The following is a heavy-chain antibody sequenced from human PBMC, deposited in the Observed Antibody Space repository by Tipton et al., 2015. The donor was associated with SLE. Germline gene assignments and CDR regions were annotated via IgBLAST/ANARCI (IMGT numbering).Heavy chain of an antibody. J-gene: IGHJ4*02. CDR3: ARGNIAAAGTGFDY. D-gene: IGHD6-13*01. V-gene: IGHV4-4*07. Sequence: TLSLTCTVSGGSNSSYYWSWIRQPAGKGLEWIGRIYTSGRTNYNPSLKSRVTMSVDTSKNQFSLKLSSVTAADTAVYYCARGNIAAAGTGFDYWGQGTLVTVSS. CDR2: IYTSGRT. CDR1: GGSNSSYY.